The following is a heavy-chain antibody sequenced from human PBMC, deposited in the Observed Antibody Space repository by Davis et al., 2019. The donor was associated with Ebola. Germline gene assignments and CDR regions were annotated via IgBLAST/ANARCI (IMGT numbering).Heavy chain of an antibody. CDR1: GFTFSSYG. V-gene: IGHV3-21*01. CDR3: ARDPSVTPPPDYYYGMDV. Sequence: GESLKISCAASGFTFSSYGMHWVRQAPGKGLEWVSSISSSSSYIYYADSVKGRFTISRDNAKNSLYLQMNSLRAEDTAVYYCARDPSVTPPPDYYYGMDVWGQGTTVTVSS. J-gene: IGHJ6*02. D-gene: IGHD4-11*01. CDR2: ISSSSSYI.